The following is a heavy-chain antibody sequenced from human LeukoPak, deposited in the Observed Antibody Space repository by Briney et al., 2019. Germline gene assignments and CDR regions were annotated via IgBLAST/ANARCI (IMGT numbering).Heavy chain of an antibody. J-gene: IGHJ5*02. V-gene: IGHV1-3*01. CDR2: INAGNGNT. Sequence: ASVKVSCKASGYTFTSYAMHWVRQAPGQRLEWMGWINAGNGNTKYSQKFQGRVTITRDTSACTAYMELSSLRSEDTAVYYCARGRYCSSTSCYKPTIPRFDPWGQGTLVTVSS. CDR3: ARGRYCSSTSCYKPTIPRFDP. D-gene: IGHD2-2*02. CDR1: GYTFTSYA.